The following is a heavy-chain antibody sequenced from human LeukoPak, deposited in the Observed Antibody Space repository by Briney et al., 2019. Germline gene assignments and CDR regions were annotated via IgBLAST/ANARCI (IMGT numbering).Heavy chain of an antibody. CDR2: IYTRGST. V-gene: IGHV4-4*07. CDR3: SRGAYWCAAIRPRRHAFYF. D-gene: IGHD2-8*01. Sequence: PSETLSLTCTVSGGSINNYYWSWIRQPAGKGLEWIGRIYTRGSTNYNPSLKSRVTMSVDTSKNQFSLKLSSVTAADTAVYYCSRGAYWCAAIRPRRHAFYFWGQGTMVSVSS. J-gene: IGHJ3*01. CDR1: GGSINNYY.